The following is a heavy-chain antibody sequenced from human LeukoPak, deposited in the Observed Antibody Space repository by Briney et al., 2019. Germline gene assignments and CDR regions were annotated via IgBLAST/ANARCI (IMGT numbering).Heavy chain of an antibody. CDR2: IRGKVENT. D-gene: IGHD3-10*01. J-gene: IGHJ4*02. V-gene: IGHV3-23*01. CDR3: AIQRGGY. CDR1: GFIFSSYA. Sequence: GGSLRLSCAPSGFIFSSYAMSWVRQAPGTGLECGSAIRGKVENTYYVDSVKDGSSIHRNNSRNTVYLQMSSLRPADTAVYYCAIQRGGYWGQGTLVTVSS.